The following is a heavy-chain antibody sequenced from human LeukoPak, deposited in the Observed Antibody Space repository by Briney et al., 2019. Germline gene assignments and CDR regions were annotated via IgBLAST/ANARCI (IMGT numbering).Heavy chain of an antibody. J-gene: IGHJ6*03. CDR2: IKQDGSEK. D-gene: IGHD3-3*01. CDR1: GFTFSTYA. V-gene: IGHV3-7*01. Sequence: GGSLRLSCAASGFTFSTYAMSWVRQAPGKGLEWVANIKQDGSEKYYVDSVKGRFTISRDNAKNSLYLQMNSLRAEDTAVYYCARGNFWSGYYYYYYMDVWGKGPRSPSP. CDR3: ARGNFWSGYYYYYYMDV.